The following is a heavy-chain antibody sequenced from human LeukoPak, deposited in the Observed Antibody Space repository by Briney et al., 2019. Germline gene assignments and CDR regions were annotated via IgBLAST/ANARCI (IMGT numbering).Heavy chain of an antibody. J-gene: IGHJ4*02. Sequence: GGSLRLSCTTSGFTFTIYGFHWVRQAPGKGLEWMSFIKSDGTDKRYADSVKGRFTISRDNSKNTVYLQTNSLRPEDTAVYYCTKGISTEDYRFFFWGQGALVTVSS. D-gene: IGHD3-16*02. CDR1: GFTFTIYG. V-gene: IGHV3-30*02. CDR2: IKSDGTDK. CDR3: TKGISTEDYRFFF.